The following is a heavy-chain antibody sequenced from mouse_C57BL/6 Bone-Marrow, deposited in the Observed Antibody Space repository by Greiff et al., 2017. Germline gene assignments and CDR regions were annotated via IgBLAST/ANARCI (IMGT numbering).Heavy chain of an antibody. Sequence: VQLQQSGAELVRPGASVKLSCTASGFNIKDDYMHWVKQRPEQGLEWIGWIDPENGDTEYASKFQGKATITADTSSNTAYLQLSSLTSEDTAVYYCKEDYDVPYWGQGTLVTVSA. CDR3: KEDYDVPY. CDR1: GFNIKDDY. CDR2: IDPENGDT. D-gene: IGHD2-4*01. J-gene: IGHJ3*01. V-gene: IGHV14-4*01.